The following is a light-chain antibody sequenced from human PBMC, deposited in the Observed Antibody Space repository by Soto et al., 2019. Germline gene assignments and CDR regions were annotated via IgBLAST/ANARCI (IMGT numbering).Light chain of an antibody. CDR3: QQRNNWPPVT. V-gene: IGKV3D-20*02. Sequence: EIVLTPSPGNLSFSPGERATPSCRAIQSVSSSSLAWYQQNPGQAPRLLIYEASSRATGIPDRFSGSGSGTDFTLTISRLEPEDFAVYYCQQRNNWPPVTFGGGTKVDNK. CDR1: QSVSSSS. CDR2: EAS. J-gene: IGKJ4*01.